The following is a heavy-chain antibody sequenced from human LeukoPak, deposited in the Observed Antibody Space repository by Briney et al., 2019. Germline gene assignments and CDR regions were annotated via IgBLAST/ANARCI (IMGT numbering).Heavy chain of an antibody. D-gene: IGHD6-19*01. V-gene: IGHV3-23*01. J-gene: IGHJ3*02. CDR2: ISGSGGST. CDR1: GFTFSSYA. CDR3: AKDISGWYGSFAFDI. Sequence: AGGSLRLSCAASGFTFSSYAMSWVRQAPGKGLEWVSAISGSGGSTYYADSVKGRFTISRDNSKNTLYLQMNSLRAEDTAVYYCAKDISGWYGSFAFDIWAKGQWSPSLQ.